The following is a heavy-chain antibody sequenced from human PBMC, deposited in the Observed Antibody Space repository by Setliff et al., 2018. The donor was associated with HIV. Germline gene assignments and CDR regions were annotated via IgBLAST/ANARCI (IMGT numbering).Heavy chain of an antibody. D-gene: IGHD3-16*02. Sequence: PGGSLRLSCAASGFTFSDYGIHWVRQAPGKGLEWVAVIWYDGSNKYYADSVKGRFTISRDNSKNTLYLQMNSLRGEDTAVYYCAKDYGDYFWGSYRLGDFDTWGHGTMVTVSS. J-gene: IGHJ3*02. CDR3: AKDYGDYFWGSYRLGDFDT. CDR1: GFTFSDYG. CDR2: IWYDGSNK. V-gene: IGHV3-33*06.